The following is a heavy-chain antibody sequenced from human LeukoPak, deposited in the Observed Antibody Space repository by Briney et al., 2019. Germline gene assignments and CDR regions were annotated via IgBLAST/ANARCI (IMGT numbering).Heavy chain of an antibody. Sequence: GGSLRLSCAASGFTFSSYWMHWVRQAPGKGLVWVSRINSDGSSTSYADSVKGRFTISRDNAKNTLYLQMNSLRAEDTAAYYCARVYSSSWYRDYYFDYWGQGTLVTVSS. CDR3: ARVYSSSWYRDYYFDY. J-gene: IGHJ4*02. V-gene: IGHV3-74*01. D-gene: IGHD6-13*01. CDR2: INSDGSST. CDR1: GFTFSSYW.